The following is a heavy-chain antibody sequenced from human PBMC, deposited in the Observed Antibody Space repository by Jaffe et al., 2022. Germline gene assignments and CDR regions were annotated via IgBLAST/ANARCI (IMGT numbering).Heavy chain of an antibody. Sequence: EVQLVESGGGLVKPGGSLRLSCAASGFTFSSYSMNWVRQAPGKGLEWVSSISSSSSYIYYADSVKGRFTISRDNAKNSLYLQMNSLRAEDTAVYYCARDLSGGIAAAGNGFDYWGQGTLVTVSS. CDR3: ARDLSGGIAAAGNGFDY. V-gene: IGHV3-21*01. CDR2: ISSSSSYI. J-gene: IGHJ4*02. CDR1: GFTFSSYS. D-gene: IGHD6-13*01.